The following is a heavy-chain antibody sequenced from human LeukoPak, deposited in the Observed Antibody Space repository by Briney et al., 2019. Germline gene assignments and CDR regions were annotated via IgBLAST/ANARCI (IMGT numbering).Heavy chain of an antibody. V-gene: IGHV4-38-2*02. CDR1: GYSISSGYY. CDR3: ARRGGDHARENYFDY. CDR2: IYHSGST. D-gene: IGHD3-10*01. J-gene: IGHJ4*02. Sequence: IPSETLSLTCTVSGYSISSGYYWGWIRQPPGKGLEWIGSIYHSGSTYYNPSLKSRVTISVDTSKNQFSLKLSSVTAADTAVYYCARRGGDHARENYFDYWGQGTLVTVSS.